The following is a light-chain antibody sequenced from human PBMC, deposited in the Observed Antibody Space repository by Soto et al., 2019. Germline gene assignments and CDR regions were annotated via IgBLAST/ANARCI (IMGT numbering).Light chain of an antibody. Sequence: QSALTQPLSVSGSPGQSVTISCTGTSSDVGSYNYVSWYQQHPGKAPKLMIYDVSKRPSGVPDRFSGSKSGNTASLTISGLQAEDEADYYCCSYAGSYTYVFGTGTKLTVL. CDR1: SSDVGSYNY. J-gene: IGLJ1*01. CDR3: CSYAGSYTYV. V-gene: IGLV2-11*01. CDR2: DVS.